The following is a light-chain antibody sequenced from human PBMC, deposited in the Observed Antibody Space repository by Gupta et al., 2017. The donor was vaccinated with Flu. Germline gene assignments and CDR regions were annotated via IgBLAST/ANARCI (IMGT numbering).Light chain of an antibody. CDR1: QGSRND. CDR2: AAS. Sequence: DIQMTQSTSSLSASVGDRVTITCRASQGSRNDLGWYQQKPGRAPKRLIYAASSLQSGVTSRFSGCGSETEFTLTLSSMQRKDFATLFCAEYNSSPDTFGRGTKVEIK. CDR3: AEYNSSPDT. V-gene: IGKV1-17*01. J-gene: IGKJ4*01.